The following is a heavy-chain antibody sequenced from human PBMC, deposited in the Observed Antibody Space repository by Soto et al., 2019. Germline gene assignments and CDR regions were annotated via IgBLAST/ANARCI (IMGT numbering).Heavy chain of an antibody. V-gene: IGHV4-59*01. Sequence: QVQLQESGPGLVKPSETLSLTCTVSGGSISSYYWSWIRQPPGKGLEWIGYIYYSGSTNYNPSLKSRVTISVDTSKNQFSLKLSSATAADTVVYYCARGQVLLWFGELAGYYMDVWVKGTTVTVSS. CDR2: IYYSGST. J-gene: IGHJ6*03. CDR1: GGSISSYY. D-gene: IGHD3-10*01. CDR3: ARGQVLLWFGELAGYYMDV.